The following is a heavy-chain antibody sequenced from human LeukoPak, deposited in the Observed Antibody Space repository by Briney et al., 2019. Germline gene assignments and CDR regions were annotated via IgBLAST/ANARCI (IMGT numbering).Heavy chain of an antibody. CDR3: ARHGIIRRGNDAFDI. CDR1: GGSISSYY. J-gene: IGHJ3*02. CDR2: IYDNGNT. D-gene: IGHD3-16*01. V-gene: IGHV4-59*08. Sequence: SETLSLTCTVSGGSISSYYWNWIRQPPGKGLEWIGYIYDNGNTNYNPPLKSRVTMSVDTSKNQFSLKLSSLTAADTAVYYCARHGIIRRGNDAFDIWGRGTMVTVSS.